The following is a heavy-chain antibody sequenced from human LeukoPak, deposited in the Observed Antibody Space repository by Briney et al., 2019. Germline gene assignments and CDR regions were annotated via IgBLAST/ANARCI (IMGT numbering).Heavy chain of an antibody. CDR2: IYSGGST. Sequence: GGSLRLSCAASGFTVSSNYMSWVRQAPGKGLEWVSVIYSGGSTYYADSVKGRFTISRDNSKNTLYLQMNSLRAEDTAVYYCGRDPLPTFGELSKYYYYGMDVWGQGTTVTVSS. CDR1: GFTVSSNY. J-gene: IGHJ6*02. D-gene: IGHD3-10*02. CDR3: GRDPLPTFGELSKYYYYGMDV. V-gene: IGHV3-66*01.